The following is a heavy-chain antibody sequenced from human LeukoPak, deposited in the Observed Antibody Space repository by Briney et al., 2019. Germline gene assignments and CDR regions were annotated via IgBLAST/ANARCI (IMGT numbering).Heavy chain of an antibody. D-gene: IGHD6-19*01. CDR2: ISWNSGSI. V-gene: IGHV3-9*01. CDR1: GFTFDDYA. J-gene: IGHJ4*02. Sequence: GGSLRLSCAASGFTFDDYAMHWVRQAPGKGLEWVSGISWNSGSIGYADSVKGRFTISRDNAKNSLYLQMNSLRAEDTALYYCARPSTVAGPFDYWGQGTLVTVSS. CDR3: ARPSTVAGPFDY.